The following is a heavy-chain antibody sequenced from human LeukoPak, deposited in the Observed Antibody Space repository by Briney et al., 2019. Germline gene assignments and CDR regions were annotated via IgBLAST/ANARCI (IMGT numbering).Heavy chain of an antibody. V-gene: IGHV4-31*03. CDR2: NYYSGST. Sequence: PSETLSLTCTVSGGSISSGGYYWSWIRQHPGKGLEWIGYNYYSGSTYYNPSLNSRVTISVDTSKNQFSLKLSSVTAADTAVYYCARAAMREVLEPDYFDYWGQGTLVTVSS. J-gene: IGHJ4*02. D-gene: IGHD2-2*01. CDR1: GGSISSGGYY. CDR3: ARAAMREVLEPDYFDY.